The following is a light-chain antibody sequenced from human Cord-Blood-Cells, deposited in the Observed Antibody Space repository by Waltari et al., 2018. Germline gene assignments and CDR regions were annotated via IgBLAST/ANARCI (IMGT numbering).Light chain of an antibody. V-gene: IGKV2-28*01. CDR2: LGS. Sequence: DIVMPQSPLSLPVTPGEPASISCRSSQSLLHSNGYNYLDWYLQKPGQSPQLLIYLGSNRASGVPDRFSGSGSGTDFTLKISRVEAEDVGVYYCMQALQTPEYTFGQGTKLEIK. J-gene: IGKJ2*01. CDR3: MQALQTPEYT. CDR1: QSLLHSNGYNY.